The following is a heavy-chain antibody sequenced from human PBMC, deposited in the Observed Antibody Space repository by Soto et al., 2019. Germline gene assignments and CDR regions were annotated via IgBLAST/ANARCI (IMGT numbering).Heavy chain of an antibody. CDR2: VYYSGST. CDR3: AREMSSMTWYFDI. V-gene: IGHV4-61*08. CDR1: GGSISNGGYF. Sequence: QVQLQESGPGLVKPSETLSLSCSVSGGSISNGGYFWSWIRQPPGKGLEWIGYVYYSGSTSYNPSLQSRVTMSIDRSKNQISLKLTSVTAADTAVYYCAREMSSMTWYFDIWGRGAPVTVSS. J-gene: IGHJ2*01.